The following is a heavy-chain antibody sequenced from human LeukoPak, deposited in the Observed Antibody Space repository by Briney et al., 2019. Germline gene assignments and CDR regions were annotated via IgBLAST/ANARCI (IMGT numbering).Heavy chain of an antibody. CDR2: LDSGGSA. CDR3: ARDHVVASGAVAY. V-gene: IGHV3-53*01. CDR1: GFTVSDNY. Sequence: GGSLRLSCAASGFTVSDNYMSWFRQAPGKGLEWLSVLDSGGSAIYADSVRGRFTISRDNSKNTLHLQMDSLTIEDSALYYCARDHVVASGAVAYWGQGTLVTVSS. D-gene: IGHD2-15*01. J-gene: IGHJ4*02.